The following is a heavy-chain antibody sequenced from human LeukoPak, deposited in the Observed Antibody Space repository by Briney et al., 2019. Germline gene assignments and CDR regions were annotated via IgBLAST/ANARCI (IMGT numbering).Heavy chain of an antibody. CDR2: IYYSGST. CDR3: ARRGTVAAVDYGMDV. D-gene: IGHD6-13*01. Sequence: SETLSLTCTVSGGSISSGDYYWNWIRQPPGKGLEWIGYIYYSGSTYYNPSLKSRVTISVDTSKNQFSLKLSSVTAADTAVYYCARRGTVAAVDYGMDVWGQGTTVTVSS. J-gene: IGHJ6*02. V-gene: IGHV4-30-4*01. CDR1: GGSISSGDYY.